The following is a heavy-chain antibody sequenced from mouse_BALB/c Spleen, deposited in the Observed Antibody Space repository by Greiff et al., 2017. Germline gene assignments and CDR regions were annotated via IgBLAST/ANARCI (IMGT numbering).Heavy chain of an antibody. Sequence: VQLQQSGAELVKPGASVKLSCTASGFNIKDTYMHWVKQRPEQGLEWIGRIDPANGNTKYDPKFQGKATITADTSSNTAYLQLSSLTSEDTAVYYCARHYGSSYVRDAMDYWGQGTSVTVSS. CDR1: GFNIKDTY. CDR3: ARHYGSSYVRDAMDY. CDR2: IDPANGNT. D-gene: IGHD1-1*01. J-gene: IGHJ4*01. V-gene: IGHV14-3*02.